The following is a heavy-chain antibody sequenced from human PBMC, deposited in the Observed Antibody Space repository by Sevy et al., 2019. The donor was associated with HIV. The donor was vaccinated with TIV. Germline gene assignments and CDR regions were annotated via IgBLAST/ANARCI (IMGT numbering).Heavy chain of an antibody. CDR3: ARDSTTRPRVLDY. Sequence: SETLSLTCGVSGGSISSYFWTWVRQSPGKGLEWIGNIYFTGNTAYSPSLKSRVTLSLDTSKSQFSLTLKSVTAADTAIYFCARDSTTRPRVLDYWGQGTLVTVSS. J-gene: IGHJ4*02. CDR1: GGSISSYF. V-gene: IGHV4-59*01. D-gene: IGHD1-1*01. CDR2: IYFTGNT.